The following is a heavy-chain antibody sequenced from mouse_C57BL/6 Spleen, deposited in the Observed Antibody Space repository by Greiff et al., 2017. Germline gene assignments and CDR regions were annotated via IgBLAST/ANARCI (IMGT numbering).Heavy chain of an antibody. V-gene: IGHV1-26*01. CDR3: ARSNSYFDY. Sequence: EVKLQQSGPELVKPGASVKISCKASGYTFTDYYMNWVKQSHGKSLEWIGDINPNNGGTSYNQKFKGKATLTVDKSSSTAYMELRSLTSEDSAVYYCARSNSYFDYWGQGTTLTVSS. J-gene: IGHJ2*01. CDR1: GYTFTDYY. CDR2: INPNNGGT. D-gene: IGHD2-5*01.